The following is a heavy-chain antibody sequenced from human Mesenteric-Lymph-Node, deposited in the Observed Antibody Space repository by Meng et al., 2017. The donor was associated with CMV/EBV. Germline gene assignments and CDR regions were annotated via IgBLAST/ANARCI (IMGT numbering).Heavy chain of an antibody. Sequence: GGSLRLSCAASGFTFTSYTMNWVRQAPGKGLEWLSYISTGSGTIYYADSVKGRFTISRDNAKNSLYLHMNSLRGEDTAVYYCARGGMAMTLDYWGQGTLLTVSS. CDR1: GFTFTSYT. D-gene: IGHD2-21*02. V-gene: IGHV3-48*04. CDR2: ISTGSGTI. J-gene: IGHJ4*02. CDR3: ARGGMAMTLDY.